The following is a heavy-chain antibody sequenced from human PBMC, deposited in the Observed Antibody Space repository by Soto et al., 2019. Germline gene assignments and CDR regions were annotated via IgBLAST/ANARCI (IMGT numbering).Heavy chain of an antibody. Sequence: PSETLSLTCTVSGGSISSGGYYWSWIRQHPGKGLEWIGYIYYSGSTYYNPSLKSRVTISVDTSKNQFSLKLSSVTAADTAVYYCARLYCSGGSCRRHYYYYMDVWGKGTTVTVSS. D-gene: IGHD2-15*01. J-gene: IGHJ6*03. CDR1: GGSISSGGYY. CDR2: IYYSGST. CDR3: ARLYCSGGSCRRHYYYYMDV. V-gene: IGHV4-31*03.